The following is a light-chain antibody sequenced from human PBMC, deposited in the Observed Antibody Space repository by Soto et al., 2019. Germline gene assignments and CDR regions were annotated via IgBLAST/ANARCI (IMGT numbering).Light chain of an antibody. CDR2: LNSDGSH. J-gene: IGLJ3*02. Sequence: QLVLTQSPSASASLGASVKLTCTLSSGHSTYAIAWHQQQPEKGPRYLMKLNSDGSHSKGDGIPDRFSGSSSGAERYLTISSLQYEDGADYYCQTWGTGPWVFGGGTKLTVL. V-gene: IGLV4-69*01. CDR1: SGHSTYA. CDR3: QTWGTGPWV.